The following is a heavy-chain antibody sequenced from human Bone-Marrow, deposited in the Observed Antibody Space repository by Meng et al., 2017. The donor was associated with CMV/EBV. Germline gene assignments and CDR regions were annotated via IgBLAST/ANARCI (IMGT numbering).Heavy chain of an antibody. CDR1: GYPFTGYY. D-gene: IGHD2-21*01. CDR3: AIVVAVSGAL. V-gene: IGHV1-2*02. Sequence: ASVKVSCKASGYPFTGYYMHWVRQAPGQGLEWMGWINPNTGVTNYAQKFQGRVSLTRDTSISTVYVELRSLRSDATAMYYCAIVVAVSGALWGQGTLVTFSS. J-gene: IGHJ4*02. CDR2: INPNTGVT.